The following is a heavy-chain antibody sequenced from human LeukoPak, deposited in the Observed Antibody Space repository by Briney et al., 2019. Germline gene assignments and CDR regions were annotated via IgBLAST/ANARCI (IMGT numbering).Heavy chain of an antibody. J-gene: IGHJ4*02. CDR1: GFTFSSYS. CDR3: AGDPSWKYYFDY. CDR2: ISSSSSYI. V-gene: IGHV3-21*01. D-gene: IGHD1-1*01. Sequence: GGSLRLSCAASGFTFSSYSMNWVRQAPGKGLEWVSSISSSSSYIYYADSVKGRFTIYRDNAKNSLYLQMNSLRAADTAVYYCAGDPSWKYYFDYWGQGTMVTVSS.